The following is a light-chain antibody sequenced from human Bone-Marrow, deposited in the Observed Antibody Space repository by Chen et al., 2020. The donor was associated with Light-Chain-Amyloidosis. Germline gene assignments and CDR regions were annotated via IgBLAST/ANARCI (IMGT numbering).Light chain of an antibody. CDR3: SSYTITNTLV. CDR1: SSEVGGDNH. V-gene: IGLV2-14*01. J-gene: IGLJ1*01. CDR2: EVT. Sequence: QSALTQPASVSGPPGQSITIPCTGTSSEVGGDNHVSWYQQHPDKAPKLMIYEVTNRPSWVPDRFSGSKSDNTASLTISGLQTEDEADYFCSSYTITNTLVFGSGTRVTVL.